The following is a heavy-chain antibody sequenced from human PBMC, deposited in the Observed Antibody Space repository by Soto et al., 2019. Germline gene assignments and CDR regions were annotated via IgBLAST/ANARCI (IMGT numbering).Heavy chain of an antibody. CDR1: GFIFSSYG. CDR3: ARDSTTYYGSGTYYNY. J-gene: IGHJ4*02. V-gene: IGHV3-33*01. D-gene: IGHD3-10*01. Sequence: GGSLRLSCAASGFIFSSYGMHWVRQAPGKGLEWVALIWYDGSNKYYADSVKGRFTISRDNSKNTLYLQMNSLRAEDTAVYYCARDSTTYYGSGTYYNYWGQGTLVTVSS. CDR2: IWYDGSNK.